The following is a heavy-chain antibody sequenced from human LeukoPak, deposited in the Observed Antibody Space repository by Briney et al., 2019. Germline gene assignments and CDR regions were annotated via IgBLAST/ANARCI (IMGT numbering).Heavy chain of an antibody. Sequence: GSLRLSCAASGFTVSSNYMSWIRQPPGKGLEWIGSIYYSGSTYYNPSLKSRVTISVDTSKNQFSLKLSSVTAADTAVYYCARHPFGSPFGYWGQGTLVAVSS. CDR1: GFTVSSNY. D-gene: IGHD1-26*01. CDR2: IYYSGST. CDR3: ARHPFGSPFGY. J-gene: IGHJ4*02. V-gene: IGHV4-39*01.